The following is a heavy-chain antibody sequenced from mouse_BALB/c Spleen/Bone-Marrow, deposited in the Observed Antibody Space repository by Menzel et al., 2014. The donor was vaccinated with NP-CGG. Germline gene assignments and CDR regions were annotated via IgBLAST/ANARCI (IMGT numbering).Heavy chain of an antibody. CDR2: IYPGDGDT. V-gene: IGHV1-82*01. CDR3: ARRGGNPSFDY. J-gene: IGHJ2*01. CDR1: GYALSSSW. D-gene: IGHD2-1*01. Sequence: VQLQQSGPELVKPGASVKISCKASGYALSSSWMNWVKQRPGQGLEWIGRIYPGDGDTNYNGKFKGKATLTADKSSSTAYMQLSSLTSVDSAVYFCARRGGNPSFDYWGQGTTLTVSS.